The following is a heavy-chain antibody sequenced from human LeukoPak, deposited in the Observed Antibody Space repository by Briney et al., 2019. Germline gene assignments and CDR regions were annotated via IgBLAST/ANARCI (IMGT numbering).Heavy chain of an antibody. CDR3: ARVVRDSSGYYYEYFDY. J-gene: IGHJ4*02. CDR2: IYYSGST. D-gene: IGHD3-22*01. CDR1: GGSISSYY. Sequence: SETLSLTCTVSGGSISSYYWSWIRQPPGKGLEWIGYIYYSGSTNYNPSLKSRVTISVDTSKNQFSLKLSSVTAADTAVYYCARVVRDSSGYYYEYFDYWGQGTLVTVSS. V-gene: IGHV4-59*01.